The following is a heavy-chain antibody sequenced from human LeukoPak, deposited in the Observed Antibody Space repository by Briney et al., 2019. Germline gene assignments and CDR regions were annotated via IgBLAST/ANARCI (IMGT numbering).Heavy chain of an antibody. D-gene: IGHD3-22*01. J-gene: IGHJ4*02. V-gene: IGHV1-46*01. Sequence: ASVKVSCKASGYTFTSYDINWVRQATGQGLEWMEIINPSGGSTSYAQKFQGRVTMTRDTSTSTVYMELSSLRSEDTAVYYCARARGYDSSGYLYYFDYWGQGTLVTVSS. CDR2: INPSGGST. CDR3: ARARGYDSSGYLYYFDY. CDR1: GYTFTSYD.